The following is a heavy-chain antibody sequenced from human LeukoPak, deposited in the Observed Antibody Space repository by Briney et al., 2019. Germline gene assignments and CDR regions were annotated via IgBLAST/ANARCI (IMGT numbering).Heavy chain of an antibody. J-gene: IGHJ4*02. CDR1: GFTFSSYA. Sequence: GGSLRLSCAASGFTFSSYAMSWVRQAPGKGLEWVSAISGSGGSTYYADSVKGRFTISRDNSKNTLYLQMNSLRAEDTAVYYCAKRGAGYSSSWYSFDYWGQGTLVTVSS. D-gene: IGHD6-13*01. V-gene: IGHV3-23*01. CDR3: AKRGAGYSSSWYSFDY. CDR2: ISGSGGST.